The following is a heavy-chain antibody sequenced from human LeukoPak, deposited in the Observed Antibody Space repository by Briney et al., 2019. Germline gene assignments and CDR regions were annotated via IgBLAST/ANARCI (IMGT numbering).Heavy chain of an antibody. Sequence: TGGSLRLSCAASGFSLSSYWMHWVRQAPGKGLEWVAVVADDGKDKHYVESVKGRFTISRDNSKNTLYLQMNSLRVEDTAVYYCARDRHIAGAGYYFDYWGQGTLVTVSS. D-gene: IGHD6-19*01. V-gene: IGHV3-30*03. CDR3: ARDRHIAGAGYYFDY. J-gene: IGHJ4*02. CDR1: GFSLSSYW. CDR2: VADDGKDK.